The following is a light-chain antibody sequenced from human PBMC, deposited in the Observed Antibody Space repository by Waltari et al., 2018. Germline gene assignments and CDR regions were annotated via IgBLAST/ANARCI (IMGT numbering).Light chain of an antibody. CDR1: SSDIGGHHY. CDR3: SAYTSSSSRV. Sequence: QSALTQPASVSGSPGQSITISCTGTSSDIGGHHYVSWYQQHPGKAPKLMIYDVSKRFSGISNHFSGSKPANTASLTISGLQAEDEADYYCSAYTSSSSRVFGTGTRVTVL. J-gene: IGLJ1*01. V-gene: IGLV2-14*03. CDR2: DVS.